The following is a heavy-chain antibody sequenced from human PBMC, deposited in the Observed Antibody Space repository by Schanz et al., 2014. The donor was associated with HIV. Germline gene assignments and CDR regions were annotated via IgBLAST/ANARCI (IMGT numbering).Heavy chain of an antibody. Sequence: EVQVLESGGGLVQPGGALRLSCAASGFTFSNYAMSWVRQAPGKGLEWVSGISASGGATYYADSVKGRVSISRDNSKNILYLQMNSLRAEDTAVYYCAKDRSPTDPNFFDPWGPGTLVTVSS. CDR3: AKDRSPTDPNFFDP. J-gene: IGHJ5*02. D-gene: IGHD4-17*01. CDR1: GFTFSNYA. V-gene: IGHV3-23*01. CDR2: ISASGGAT.